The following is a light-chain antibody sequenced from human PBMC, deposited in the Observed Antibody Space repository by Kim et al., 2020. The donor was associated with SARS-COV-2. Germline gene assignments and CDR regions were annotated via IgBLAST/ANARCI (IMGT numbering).Light chain of an antibody. J-gene: IGKJ4*01. Sequence: DIQMTQSPSSLSASVGDRVTITCRASQRINSYLNWYQQKPGKAPNLVIYLAFSLQSGVPSRFSGSGSGTEFTLTISSLQPEDYATYYCHQVYSTPLTFGGGTKVDIK. V-gene: IGKV1-39*01. CDR3: HQVYSTPLT. CDR1: QRINSY. CDR2: LAF.